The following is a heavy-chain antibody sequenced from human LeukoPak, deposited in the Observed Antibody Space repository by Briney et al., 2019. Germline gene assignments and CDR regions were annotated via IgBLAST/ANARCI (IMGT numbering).Heavy chain of an antibody. J-gene: IGHJ4*02. CDR3: ARHPMYYYDSSGYPGPVDY. D-gene: IGHD3-22*01. CDR1: GGSISSSSYY. CDR2: IYYSGST. Sequence: PSETLSLTCTVSGGSISSSSYYWGWIRQPPGKGLEWIGSIYYSGSTYYNPSLKGRVTISVDTSKNQFSLKLSSVTAADTAVYYCARHPMYYYDSSGYPGPVDYWGQGTLVTVSS. V-gene: IGHV4-39*01.